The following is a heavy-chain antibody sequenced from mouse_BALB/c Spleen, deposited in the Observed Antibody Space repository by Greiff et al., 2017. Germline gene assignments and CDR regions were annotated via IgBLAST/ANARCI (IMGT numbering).Heavy chain of an antibody. CDR1: GFTFSSYG. D-gene: IGHD2-14*01. V-gene: IGHV5-6*03. CDR3: ASYRYDVFDY. J-gene: IGHJ2*01. CDR2: INSGGSYT. Sequence: EVMLVESGGGLVQPGGSLKLSCAASGFTFSSYGMSWVRQTPDKRLELVATINSGGSYTYYPDSVKGRFTISRDNAKNTLYLQMSSLKSEDTAMYYCASYRYDVFDYWGQGTTLTVSS.